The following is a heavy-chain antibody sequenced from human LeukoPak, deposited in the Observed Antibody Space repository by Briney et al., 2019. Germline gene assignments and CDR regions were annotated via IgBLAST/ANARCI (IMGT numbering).Heavy chain of an antibody. D-gene: IGHD3-3*01. CDR1: GFTFSTYW. V-gene: IGHV3-21*01. CDR3: ARDYRDLTYYDFWSGYPPPFDY. CDR2: ISSSSSYI. Sequence: GGSLRLSCTASGFTFSTYWMTWVRQAPGKGLEWVSSISSSSSYIYYADSVKGRFTISRDNAKNSLYLQMNSLRAEDTAVYYCARDYRDLTYYDFWSGYPPPFDYWGQGTLVTVSS. J-gene: IGHJ4*02.